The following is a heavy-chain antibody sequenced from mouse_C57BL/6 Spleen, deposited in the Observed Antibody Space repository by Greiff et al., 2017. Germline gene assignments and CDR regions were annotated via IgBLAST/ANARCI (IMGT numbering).Heavy chain of an antibody. V-gene: IGHV1-85*01. D-gene: IGHD2-4*01. J-gene: IGHJ2*01. CDR3: ARKDYDDDGY. CDR2: ISPRDGSP. Sequence: QVQLKASGPELVKPGASVKFSCKASGYTFTCYDINWVKQRPGQGLEWIGWISPRDGSPKYNEKFKGKATLTVDTSSSTAYMELPSLTSEDSAVYCRARKDYDDDGYWGQGTTLTVSS. CDR1: GYTFTCYD.